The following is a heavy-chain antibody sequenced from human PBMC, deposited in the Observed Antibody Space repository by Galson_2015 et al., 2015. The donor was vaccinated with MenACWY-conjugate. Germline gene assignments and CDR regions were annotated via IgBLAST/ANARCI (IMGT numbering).Heavy chain of an antibody. CDR3: AKDLWARESSYGPFEY. CDR1: GFTFSNYA. Sequence: SLRLSCAASGFTFSNYAMTWVRQAPGKGLEWVSTISARGGITNYADSVKGRFTISRGNYDKTLYLQMNNLRAEDTAVYYCAKDLWARESSYGPFEYWGQGTLVT. J-gene: IGHJ4*02. V-gene: IGHV3-23*01. D-gene: IGHD5-18*01. CDR2: ISARGGIT.